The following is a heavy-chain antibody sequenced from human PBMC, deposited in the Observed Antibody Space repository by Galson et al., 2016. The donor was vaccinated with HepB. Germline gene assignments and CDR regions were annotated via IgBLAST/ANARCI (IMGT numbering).Heavy chain of an antibody. V-gene: IGHV3-33*06. CDR3: VKDLGGAGWLQSGRITYCGMDV. Sequence: SLRLSCAASGFTFRNYGTHWVRQAPGKGLGWAAAIWYDGNNKYYADSVKGRFTISRDNSKNTLYLQMNSLRVEDTAVYFCVKDLGGAGWLQSGRITYCGMDVWGQGTTVTVSS. J-gene: IGHJ6*02. CDR2: IWYDGNNK. CDR1: GFTFRNYG. D-gene: IGHD5-24*01.